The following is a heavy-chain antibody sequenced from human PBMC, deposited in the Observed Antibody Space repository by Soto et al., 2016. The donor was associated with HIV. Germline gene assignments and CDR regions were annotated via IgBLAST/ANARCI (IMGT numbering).Heavy chain of an antibody. J-gene: IGHJ3*02. CDR3: ARTTYSSSWYGAFDI. CDR2: ISGYNGNT. D-gene: IGHD6-13*01. V-gene: IGHV1-18*01. CDR1: GYSFTSYG. Sequence: QVQLVQSGAEVKEPGASVKVSCKASGYSFTSYGISWVRQAPGQGLEWMGWISGYNGNTNYAQKLQGRVTMTTDTSTSTAYMELRSLRSDDTAVYYCARTTYSSSWYGAFDIWGQGTMVTVSS.